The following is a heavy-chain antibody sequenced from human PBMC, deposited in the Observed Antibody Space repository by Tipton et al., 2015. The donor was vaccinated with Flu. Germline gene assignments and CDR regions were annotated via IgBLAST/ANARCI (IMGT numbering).Heavy chain of an antibody. J-gene: IGHJ6*03. Sequence: TLSLTCTVSGVSITNFFWSWIRQPPGKGLEWIGYIYYTGATDSNPSLKSRVTMSMYTSKNQLSLKLSSVTAADTAVHYCARGEGSSFYYYMDVWGKGTTVTVPS. CDR1: GVSITNFF. CDR2: IYYTGAT. CDR3: ARGEGSSFYYYMDV. V-gene: IGHV4-59*01.